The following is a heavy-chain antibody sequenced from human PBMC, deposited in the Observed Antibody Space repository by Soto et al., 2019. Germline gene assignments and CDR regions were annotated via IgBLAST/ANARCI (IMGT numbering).Heavy chain of an antibody. Sequence: EMQVVQSGGGLVQPGGSLRLSCAASGFTLSRHWMSWVRQAPGKGLEWVAKIKEDGSEKNYVDSVKGRFTISRDNAKNSLYLQMNSLRAEDTAVYYCARDGLPFAVDIWGQGTMVTVFS. CDR3: ARDGLPFAVDI. J-gene: IGHJ3*02. D-gene: IGHD3-16*01. CDR1: GFTLSRHW. V-gene: IGHV3-7*03. CDR2: IKEDGSEK.